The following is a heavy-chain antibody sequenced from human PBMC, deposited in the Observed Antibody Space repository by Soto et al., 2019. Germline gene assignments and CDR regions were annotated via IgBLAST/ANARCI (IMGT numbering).Heavy chain of an antibody. CDR1: GDSVSSNSAA. J-gene: IGHJ4*02. CDR2: TYYRSKWYN. CDR3: ARDFGSGSYYIQEYYFDY. D-gene: IGHD3-10*01. V-gene: IGHV6-1*01. Sequence: PSQTLSLTCAISGDSVSSNSAAWNLIRQSPSRGLEWLGRTYYRSKWYNDYAVSVKSRITINPDTSKNQFSLQLNSVTPEDTAVYYCARDFGSGSYYIQEYYFDYWGQGTLVTVSS.